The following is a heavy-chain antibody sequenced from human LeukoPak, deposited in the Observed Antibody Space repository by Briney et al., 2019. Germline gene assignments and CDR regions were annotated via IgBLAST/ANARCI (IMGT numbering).Heavy chain of an antibody. V-gene: IGHV4-39*01. J-gene: IGHJ4*02. Sequence: PSETLSLTCTVSGGSISSSSYYWGWIRQPPGKGLEWIGSIYYSGSTYYNPSLKSRVTISVDTSKNQFSLKLSSVTAADTAVYYCARREDCSSTSCYDYWGQGTLVTVSS. CDR1: GGSISSSSYY. CDR2: IYYSGST. D-gene: IGHD2-2*01. CDR3: ARREDCSSTSCYDY.